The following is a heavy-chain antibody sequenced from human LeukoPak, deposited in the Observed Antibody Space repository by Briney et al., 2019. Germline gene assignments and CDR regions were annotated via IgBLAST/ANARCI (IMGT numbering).Heavy chain of an antibody. D-gene: IGHD1-26*01. V-gene: IGHV4-61*02. Sequence: SETLSLTCTVSGGSISSGSYYWSWIRQPAGKGLEWIGRIYTSGSTNYNPSLKSRVTISVDTSKNQFSLKLSSVTAADTAVYYCVRGRELPAEYFQHWGQGTLVTVSS. J-gene: IGHJ1*01. CDR2: IYTSGST. CDR3: VRGRELPAEYFQH. CDR1: GGSISSGSYY.